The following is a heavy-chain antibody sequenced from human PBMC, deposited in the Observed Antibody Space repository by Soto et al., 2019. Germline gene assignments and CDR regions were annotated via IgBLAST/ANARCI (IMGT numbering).Heavy chain of an antibody. D-gene: IGHD2-15*01. J-gene: IGHJ2*01. CDR2: INHSGST. CDR3: ARAYCSGGSCYKTIRMNFDL. V-gene: IGHV4-34*01. CDR1: GGSFSGYY. Sequence: QVQLQQWGAGLLKPSETLSLTCAVYGGSFSGYYWSWIRQPPGKGLEWLGEINHSGSTNYNPSLKSRVTISVDTSKNQFSLKLSSVTAADTAVYYCARAYCSGGSCYKTIRMNFDLWGRGTLVTVSS.